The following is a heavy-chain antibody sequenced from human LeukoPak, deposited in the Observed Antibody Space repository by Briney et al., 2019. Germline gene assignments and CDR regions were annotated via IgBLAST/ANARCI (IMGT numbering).Heavy chain of an antibody. V-gene: IGHV1-2*02. CDR1: GYTFTGYY. CDR3: ARGCGGDCYSGTQNWFGP. J-gene: IGHJ5*02. CDR2: INPNGGGT. Sequence: GASVKVSCKASGYTFTGYYMHWVRQAPGQGLEWMGWINPNGGGTNYAQKFQGRVTMTRDTSISTAYMELSRLTSDDTAVYYCARGCGGDCYSGTQNWFGPWGQGTLVTVSS. D-gene: IGHD2-21*02.